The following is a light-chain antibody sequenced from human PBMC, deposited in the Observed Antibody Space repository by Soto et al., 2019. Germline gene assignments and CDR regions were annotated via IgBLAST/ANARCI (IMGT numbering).Light chain of an antibody. CDR2: KAS. CDR1: QTISSW. J-gene: IGKJ1*01. CDR3: QHYTIYSEA. Sequence: DIQITQSPSTLSGYVGDRVTITCRASQTISSWLAWYQQKPGKAPKLLIYKASTLKSGVPSRFSGSGSGTEFTLTISSLQPDDFATYYCQHYTIYSEAFGQGTKV. V-gene: IGKV1-5*03.